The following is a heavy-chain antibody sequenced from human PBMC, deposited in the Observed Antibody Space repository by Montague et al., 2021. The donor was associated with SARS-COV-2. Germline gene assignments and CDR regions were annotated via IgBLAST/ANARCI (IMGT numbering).Heavy chain of an antibody. V-gene: IGHV4-39*01. CDR3: ASPTYYYDCSGSDAFDI. CDR2: IYYSGST. D-gene: IGHD3-22*01. J-gene: IGHJ3*02. CDR1: GGSISSSSYY. Sequence: SETLSLTCTVSGGSISSSSYYWGWIRQPPGKGLEWIGSIYYSGSTYYNPSLKSRVTISVDTSKNQFSLKLSSVTAADTAVYYCASPTYYYDCSGSDAFDIWGQGTMVTVSS.